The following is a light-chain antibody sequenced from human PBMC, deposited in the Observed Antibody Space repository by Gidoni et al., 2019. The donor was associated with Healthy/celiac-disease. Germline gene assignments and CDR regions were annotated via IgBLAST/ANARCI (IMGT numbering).Light chain of an antibody. CDR2: AAS. Sequence: DIQLTQSPSFLSAPVGDRVTITCWASQGISSYSAWYQQKPGKAPKLLIYAASTLQSGVPSRFSGSGSGTGYTLTISSLQPEDFATYYCQQLNSYPPSFGQGTKLEIK. CDR3: QQLNSYPPS. J-gene: IGKJ2*03. V-gene: IGKV1-9*01. CDR1: QGISSY.